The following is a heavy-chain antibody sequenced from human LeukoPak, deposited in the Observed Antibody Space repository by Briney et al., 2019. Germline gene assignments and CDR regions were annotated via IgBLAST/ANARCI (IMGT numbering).Heavy chain of an antibody. D-gene: IGHD3-22*01. J-gene: IGHJ3*02. CDR2: IWYDGSNK. Sequence: SGRSLRLSCAASGFTFSSYGMHWVRQAPGKGLEWVAVIWYDGSNKYYADSVKGRFTISRDNSKNTLYLQMNSLRAEDTAVYYCARSTNYYDSSGYYWGAFHIWGQGTMVTVSS. V-gene: IGHV3-33*01. CDR1: GFTFSSYG. CDR3: ARSTNYYDSSGYYWGAFHI.